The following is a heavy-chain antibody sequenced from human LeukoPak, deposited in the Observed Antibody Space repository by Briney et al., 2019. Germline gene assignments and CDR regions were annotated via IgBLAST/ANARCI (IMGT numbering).Heavy chain of an antibody. J-gene: IGHJ4*02. Sequence: ASVKVSCKASGYTFSDYYMHWVRQAAGQGPEWMGWINPKSGDTKHAQKFQGRVTMTRDTSISTAYMELSSVRSDDTAVYYCARDGEFSGSDDFDYWGQGTLVTVSS. CDR2: INPKSGDT. CDR3: ARDGEFSGSDDFDY. V-gene: IGHV1-2*02. CDR1: GYTFSDYY. D-gene: IGHD1-26*01.